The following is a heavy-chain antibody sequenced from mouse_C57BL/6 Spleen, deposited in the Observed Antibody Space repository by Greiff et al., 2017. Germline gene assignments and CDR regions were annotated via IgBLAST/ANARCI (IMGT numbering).Heavy chain of an antibody. V-gene: IGHV1-80*01. CDR1: GYAFSSYW. CDR3: ARAHLYSGSNYDAMDY. Sequence: QVQLQQSGAELVKPGASVKISCKASGYAFSSYWMNWVKQRPGKGLEWIGQIYPGDGDTNYNGKFKGKATLTADKSSSTAYMQLSSQTSEDSAVYVCARAHLYSGSNYDAMDYWGQGTSVTVSS. D-gene: IGHD1-1*01. J-gene: IGHJ4*01. CDR2: IYPGDGDT.